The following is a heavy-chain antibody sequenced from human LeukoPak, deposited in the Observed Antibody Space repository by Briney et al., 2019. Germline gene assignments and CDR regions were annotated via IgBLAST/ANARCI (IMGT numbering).Heavy chain of an antibody. D-gene: IGHD1-26*01. CDR1: GGSVSSGSYY. V-gene: IGHV4-61*01. CDR3: ARGGTYTAGSFDY. Sequence: SETLSPTCTASGGSVSSGSYYWSWIRQPPGKGLEWIGYIYYSGSTNYNPSLKSRVTISVDTSKNQVSLKLSSVTAADTAVYYCARGGTYTAGSFDYWGQGTLVTVSS. CDR2: IYYSGST. J-gene: IGHJ4*02.